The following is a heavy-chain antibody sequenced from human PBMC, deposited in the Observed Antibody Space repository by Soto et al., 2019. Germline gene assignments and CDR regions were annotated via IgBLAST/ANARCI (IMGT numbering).Heavy chain of an antibody. CDR1: GYTFTNNV. J-gene: IGHJ4*02. CDR3: AREVPYGYSRFDY. Sequence: QVHLVQSGAEVKKPGASVKVSCKTSGYTFTNNVIHWVRQAPGQRLEWMGWVNAGNDNTKWSREFQGGSTLTQDTSATTAYMELSSLTSEDTAIYFCAREVPYGYSRFDYWGQGTLVTVSS. D-gene: IGHD5-18*01. V-gene: IGHV1-3*01. CDR2: VNAGNDNT.